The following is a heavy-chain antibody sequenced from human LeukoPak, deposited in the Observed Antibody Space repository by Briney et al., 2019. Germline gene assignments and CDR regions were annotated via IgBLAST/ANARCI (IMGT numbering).Heavy chain of an antibody. CDR2: IRYDGSNK. Sequence: SCKASGYTFTSYGISWVRQAPGKGLEWVAFIRYDGSNKYYADSVKGRFTISRDNSKNTLYLQMNSLRAEDTAVYYCAKYPTYDFWRGYQYYFDYWGQGTLVTVSS. D-gene: IGHD3-3*01. CDR1: GYTFTSYG. J-gene: IGHJ4*02. V-gene: IGHV3-30*02. CDR3: AKYPTYDFWRGYQYYFDY.